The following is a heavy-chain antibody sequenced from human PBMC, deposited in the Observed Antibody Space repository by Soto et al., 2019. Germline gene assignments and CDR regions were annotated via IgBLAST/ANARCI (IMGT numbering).Heavy chain of an antibody. J-gene: IGHJ4*02. Sequence: ASVKVSCKAYGYTFTGYYMHWVRQAPGQGLAWMGWISPDSGGTNYAQKFQGRVTMTRDTSITTAYMELTSLRSDDTAVYFCARDSGYCTSTSCYYFDSWGQGSQVTVSS. V-gene: IGHV1-2*02. CDR3: ARDSGYCTSTSCYYFDS. CDR2: ISPDSGGT. CDR1: GYTFTGYY. D-gene: IGHD2-2*01.